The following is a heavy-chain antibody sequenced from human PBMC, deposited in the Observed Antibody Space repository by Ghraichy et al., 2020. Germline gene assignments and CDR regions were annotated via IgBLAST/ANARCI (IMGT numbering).Heavy chain of an antibody. CDR1: SGSISSYY. V-gene: IGHV4-4*07. CDR3: ARDVQDNYYGSGMDV. CDR2: IYTSGST. D-gene: IGHD3-10*01. J-gene: IGHJ6*02. Sequence: SETLSLTCTVSSGSISSYYWNWIRQPAGKGLEWIGRIYTSGSTNYNPSLKSRVTMSVDTSKNQFSLKLNSVTAADTAVYYCARDVQDNYYGSGMDVWGQGTTVTVSS.